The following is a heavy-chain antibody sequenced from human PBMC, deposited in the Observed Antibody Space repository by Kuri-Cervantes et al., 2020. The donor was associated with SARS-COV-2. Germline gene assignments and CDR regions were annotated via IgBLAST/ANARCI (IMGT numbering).Heavy chain of an antibody. CDR3: ARVPGGAAASGHFDL. J-gene: IGHJ2*01. CDR2: INHSGST. D-gene: IGHD6-13*01. CDR1: GGSISSYY. Sequence: SETLSLTCTVSGGSISSYYWSWIRQPPGKGLEWIGEINHSGSTNYNPSLKSRVTVSLDTSKNQFSLKLSSVTAADTAVYYCARVPGGAAASGHFDLWGRGTLVTVSS. V-gene: IGHV4-59*08.